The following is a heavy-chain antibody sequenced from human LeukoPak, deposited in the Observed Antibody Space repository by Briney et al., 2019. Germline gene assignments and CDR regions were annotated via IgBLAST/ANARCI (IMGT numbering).Heavy chain of an antibody. V-gene: IGHV2-70*11. CDR3: ARMSGELLQSFDI. D-gene: IGHD1-26*01. CDR2: IDWDDDK. CDR1: GFSLSTSGMC. Sequence: SGPTLVNPTQTLTLTCTFSGFSLSTSGMCESWIRQPPGKALGWLARIDWDDDKYYSTSLKTRLTISKDTSKNQVVLTMTNMDPVDTATYYCARMSGELLQSFDIWGQGTMVTVSS. J-gene: IGHJ3*02.